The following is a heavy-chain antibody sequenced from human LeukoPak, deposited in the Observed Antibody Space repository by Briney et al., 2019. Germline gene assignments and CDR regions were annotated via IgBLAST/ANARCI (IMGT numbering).Heavy chain of an antibody. V-gene: IGHV3-23*01. CDR3: AKHSLKTGGYSSGRVWDY. D-gene: IGHD6-19*01. J-gene: IGHJ4*02. CDR2: ISGSGGST. Sequence: GGSLRLSCAGSGFAFTTFVMSWVRQAPGKWLEWVSAISGSGGSTSYADSVKGRFTISRDNSKNTVYLQMNSLRAEDTAVYYCAKHSLKTGGYSSGRVWDYWGQGTLVTVSS. CDR1: GFAFTTFV.